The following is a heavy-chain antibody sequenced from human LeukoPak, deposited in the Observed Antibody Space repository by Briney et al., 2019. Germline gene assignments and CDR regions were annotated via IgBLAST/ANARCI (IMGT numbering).Heavy chain of an antibody. D-gene: IGHD5-18*01. CDR2: IYYSAST. V-gene: IGHV4-61*01. J-gene: IGHJ4*02. CDR3: ARGSRGYSYG. Sequence: SETLSLTCTVSGGSVSSGSYYWSWIRQPPGKGLEWIGYIYYSASTNYNPSLKSRVTISVDTSNNQFSLKLSSVTAADTAVYCCARGSRGYSYGWGQGTLVTVSS. CDR1: GGSVSSGSYY.